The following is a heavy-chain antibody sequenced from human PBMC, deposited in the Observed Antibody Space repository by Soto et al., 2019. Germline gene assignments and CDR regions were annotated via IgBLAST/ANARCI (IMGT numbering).Heavy chain of an antibody. V-gene: IGHV3-23*01. CDR1: GLTFGNYA. D-gene: IGHD2-21*02. CDR3: AVTPNCGRDCSAASYWYLAS. J-gene: IGHJ2*01. CDR2: ISGDSGRT. Sequence: EVQLLESGGGLVQPGGSVRLSCAASGLTFGNYAMSWVRQAPGKGLEWVSAISGDSGRTYYADSVKGRFTISRDNSKNTLYLQMNTLRAEDTAVYYCAVTPNCGRDCSAASYWYLASWGRGTLVTVSS.